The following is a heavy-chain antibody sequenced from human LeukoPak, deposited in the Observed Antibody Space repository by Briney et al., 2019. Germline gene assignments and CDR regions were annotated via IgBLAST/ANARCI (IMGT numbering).Heavy chain of an antibody. CDR3: ARRVSGSYLDY. D-gene: IGHD3-10*01. Sequence: GGSLRLSCAASGFAFSTYGMNWVRQAPGKGLEWVSYITSRSTIYYADSVKGRFTISRDNVKNSLYLEMNSLRDDDTAVYYCARRVSGSYLDYWGQGILVTVPT. V-gene: IGHV3-48*02. CDR1: GFAFSTYG. J-gene: IGHJ4*02. CDR2: ITSRSTI.